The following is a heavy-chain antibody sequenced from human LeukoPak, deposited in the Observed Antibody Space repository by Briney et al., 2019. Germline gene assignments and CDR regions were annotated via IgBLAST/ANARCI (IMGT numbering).Heavy chain of an antibody. J-gene: IGHJ4*02. CDR2: IYSDGST. CDR1: GFTFSSSD. CDR3: GRDPNTAFVCK. V-gene: IGHV3-53*01. Sequence: PGGSLTLLCAPPGFTFSSSDMSGVRQAPGKGLEWVSVIYSDGSTYYADSVKGRFTISRDNSKNMVYLQMNSLRAEDTPVYYCGRDPNTAFVCKWGQGTLVTVSS. D-gene: IGHD5-18*01.